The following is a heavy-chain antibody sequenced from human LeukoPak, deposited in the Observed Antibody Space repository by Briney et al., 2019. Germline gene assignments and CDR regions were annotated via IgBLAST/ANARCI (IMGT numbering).Heavy chain of an antibody. V-gene: IGHV4-59*01. J-gene: IGHJ3*02. CDR1: GCPISNYY. CDR3: AKSPSWGSGLDAFDI. Sequence: KPSETLSLTCAVSGCPISNYYRSWIRQPPGKGLEWIGYIYYTGSTKYNPSLKSRVTLSVDSSKTQFSLKLNSVTAADTAVYYCAKSPSWGSGLDAFDIWGQGTMVTVSS. CDR2: IYYTGST. D-gene: IGHD7-27*01.